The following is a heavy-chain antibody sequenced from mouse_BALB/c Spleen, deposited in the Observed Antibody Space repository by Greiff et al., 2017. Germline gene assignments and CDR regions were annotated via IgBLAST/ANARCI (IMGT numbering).Heavy chain of an antibody. J-gene: IGHJ4*01. CDR2: IRNKANGYTT. V-gene: IGHV7-3*02. D-gene: IGHD2-3*01. CDR3: ARGGWHYAMDY. CDR1: GFTFTDYY. Sequence: EVKLVESGGGLVQPGGSLRLSCATSGFTFTDYYMSWVRQPPGKALEWLGFIRNKANGYTTEYSASVKGRFTISRDNSQSILYLQMNTLRAEDSATYYCARGGWHYAMDYWGQGTSVTVSS.